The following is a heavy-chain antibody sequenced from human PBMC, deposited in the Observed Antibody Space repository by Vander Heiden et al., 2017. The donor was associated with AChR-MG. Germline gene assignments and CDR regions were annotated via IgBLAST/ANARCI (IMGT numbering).Heavy chain of an antibody. V-gene: IGHV3-9*01. CDR2: ISWNSGSI. D-gene: IGHD4-17*01. CDR3: AKGHYGDRDDAFDI. Sequence: EVQLVESGGGLVQPGRSLRLSCAASGFTFDDYAMHWVRQAPGKGLEWVSGISWNSGSIGYADAVKGRFTISRDNAKNSLYLQMKSMRAEDTALYYCAKGHYGDRDDAFDIWGQGTMVTVSS. CDR1: GFTFDDYA. J-gene: IGHJ3*02.